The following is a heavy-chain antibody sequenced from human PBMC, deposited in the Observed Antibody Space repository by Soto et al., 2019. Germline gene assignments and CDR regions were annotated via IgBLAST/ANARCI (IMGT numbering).Heavy chain of an antibody. J-gene: IGHJ6*02. V-gene: IGHV4-61*01. CDR1: GVPVSNHNYY. CDR3: ASYTSGRSGPALDV. D-gene: IGHD3-10*01. CDR2: IHYSGST. Sequence: SETLSLTCTVSGVPVSNHNYYWTWIRQPPGKGPEWVGYIHYSGSTNHNPSLKSRVTMSVDTAKNQFSLELTSVTAADTAVYYCASYTSGRSGPALDVWGQGTMVTVSS.